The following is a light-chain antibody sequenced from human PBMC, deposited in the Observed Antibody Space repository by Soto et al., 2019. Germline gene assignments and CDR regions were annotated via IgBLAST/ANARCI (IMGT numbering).Light chain of an antibody. V-gene: IGKV3-15*01. Sequence: EIVMTQSPATLSMSPGDRATLSCRASHSVDSRLAWYQQKPGQSPRLLIYDASTRATGLPARFSGSGSGTECTLTISSLQSEDFAVYYCQRYTNWPLTFGGGTKVEIK. CDR2: DAS. CDR1: HSVDSR. CDR3: QRYTNWPLT. J-gene: IGKJ4*01.